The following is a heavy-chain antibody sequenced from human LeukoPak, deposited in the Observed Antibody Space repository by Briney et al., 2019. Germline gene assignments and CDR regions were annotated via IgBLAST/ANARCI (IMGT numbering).Heavy chain of an antibody. CDR3: AKDDGGPNSY. D-gene: IGHD2-15*01. J-gene: IGHJ4*02. Sequence: GGSLRLSCAASGFTISSYGMHWVRQAPGKGLEWVAVISYDGSNKYYADSVKGRFTVSRDNSKNTLYLQMNSLRAEDTAVYYCAKDDGGPNSYWGQGTLVTVSS. CDR2: ISYDGSNK. CDR1: GFTISSYG. V-gene: IGHV3-30*18.